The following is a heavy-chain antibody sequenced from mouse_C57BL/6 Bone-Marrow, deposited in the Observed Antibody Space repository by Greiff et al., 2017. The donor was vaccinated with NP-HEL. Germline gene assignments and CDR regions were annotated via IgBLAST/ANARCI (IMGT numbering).Heavy chain of an antibody. J-gene: IGHJ2*01. CDR2: ISSGGSYT. CDR1: GFTFSSYG. CDR3: ARPYYYGSSWDFDY. D-gene: IGHD1-1*01. Sequence: EVMLVESGGDLVKPGGSLKLSCAASGFTFSSYGMSWVRQTPDKRLEWVATISSGGSYTYYPDSVKGRFTISRDNAKNTLYLQMSSLKSEDTAMYYCARPYYYGSSWDFDYWGQGTTLTVSS. V-gene: IGHV5-6*02.